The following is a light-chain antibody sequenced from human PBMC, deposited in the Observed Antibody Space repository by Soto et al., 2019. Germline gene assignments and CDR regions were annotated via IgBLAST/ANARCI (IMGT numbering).Light chain of an antibody. J-gene: IGKJ1*01. CDR3: QQYNSYGT. Sequence: DIQVTQSPSTLSPSVGDRATIPCRASQSISSWLAWYQQKPGKAPKLLIYDASSWESGVPSRFSGSGSGTEFTLTISRLQPDDFAVYYCQQYNSYGTFGQGTKVDIK. V-gene: IGKV1-5*01. CDR2: DAS. CDR1: QSISSW.